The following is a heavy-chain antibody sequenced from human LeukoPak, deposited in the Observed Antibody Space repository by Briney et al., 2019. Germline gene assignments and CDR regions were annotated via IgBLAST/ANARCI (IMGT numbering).Heavy chain of an antibody. D-gene: IGHD3-10*01. J-gene: IGHJ4*02. V-gene: IGHV4-59*01. CDR1: GGSISNYY. CDR3: AKGGAPYYYGSGSYFDY. CDR2: IYYSGRT. Sequence: SETLSLTCTVSGGSISNYYWGWIRQPPGKGLEWVGYIYYSGRTNYNPSLKSRVTMSVDTSKNKFSLKLNSVTAADTAVYYCAKGGAPYYYGSGSYFDYWGQGTLVTVSS.